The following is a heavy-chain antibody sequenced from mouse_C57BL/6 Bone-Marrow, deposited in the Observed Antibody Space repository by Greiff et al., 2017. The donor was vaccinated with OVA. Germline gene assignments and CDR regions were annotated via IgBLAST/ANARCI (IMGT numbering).Heavy chain of an antibody. V-gene: IGHV6-3*01. D-gene: IGHD2-5*01. Sequence: EVKLEESGGGLVQPGGSMKLSCVASGFTFSNYWMNWVRQSPEKGLEWVAQIRLKSDNYATHYAESVKGRFTISRDDSKSSVYLQMNNLRAEDTGIYYCTGGSNYPFAYWGQGTLVTVSA. CDR3: TGGSNYPFAY. CDR2: IRLKSDNYAT. CDR1: GFTFSNYW. J-gene: IGHJ3*01.